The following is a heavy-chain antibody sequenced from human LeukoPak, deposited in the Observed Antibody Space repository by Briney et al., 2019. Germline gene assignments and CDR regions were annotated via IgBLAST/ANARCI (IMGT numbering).Heavy chain of an antibody. J-gene: IGHJ4*02. D-gene: IGHD5-18*01. CDR2: ISGSGGST. Sequence: GRSLRLSCAASGFTFSSYGMHWVRQAPGKGLEWVSAISGSGGSTYYADSVKGRFTISRDNSKNTLYLQMNSLRAEDTAVYYCAKDWRRGYSYGFDYWGQGTLVTVSS. CDR1: GFTFSSYG. V-gene: IGHV3-23*01. CDR3: AKDWRRGYSYGFDY.